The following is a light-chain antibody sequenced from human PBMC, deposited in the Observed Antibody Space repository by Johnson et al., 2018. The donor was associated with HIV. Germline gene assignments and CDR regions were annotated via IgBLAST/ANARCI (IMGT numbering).Light chain of an antibody. V-gene: IGLV1-51*02. CDR1: SSNIGNNY. Sequence: QSVLTQPPSVSAAPGQKVTISCSGSSSNIGNNYVSWYQQLPGTAPKLLIYENNKRPSGIPDRFSGSKSGTSATLGITGLQTGDEADYYCGTWDSSLSAPSVFGTGTRLTVL. CDR3: GTWDSSLSAPSV. J-gene: IGLJ1*01. CDR2: ENN.